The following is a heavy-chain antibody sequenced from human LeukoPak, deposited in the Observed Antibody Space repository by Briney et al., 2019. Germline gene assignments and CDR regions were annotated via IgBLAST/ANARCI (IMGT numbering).Heavy chain of an antibody. J-gene: IGHJ4*02. V-gene: IGHV6-1*01. D-gene: IGHD6-19*01. CDR2: TYYRSKWYN. CDR1: GDSVSSINGA. CDR3: ARDLANTGWYTFDY. Sequence: SETLSVTCDISGDSVSSINGAWNWIRQSPSRGLEGLGRTYYRSKWYNEYAESMKGRMTITPDTSNNRFSLQLNSVTPDDTAVYYCARDLANTGWYTFDYWGQGTLVTVSS.